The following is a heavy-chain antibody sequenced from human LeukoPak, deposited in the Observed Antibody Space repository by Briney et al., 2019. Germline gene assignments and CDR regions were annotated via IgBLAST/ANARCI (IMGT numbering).Heavy chain of an antibody. J-gene: IGHJ3*02. CDR1: GFTFDDYA. CDR3: AKDISNCREGGGDCYSEDYNAFDI. CDR2: ISWNSGSI. Sequence: PGGSLRLSCAASGFTFDDYAMHWVRQAPGKGLEWVSGISWNSGSIGYADSVKGRFTISRDNAKNSLYLQMNSLRAEDTALYYCAKDISNCREGGGDCYSEDYNAFDIWGQGTMVTVSS. D-gene: IGHD2-21*02. V-gene: IGHV3-9*01.